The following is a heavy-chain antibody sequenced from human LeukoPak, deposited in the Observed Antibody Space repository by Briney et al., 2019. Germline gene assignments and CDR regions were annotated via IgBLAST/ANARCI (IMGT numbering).Heavy chain of an antibody. CDR2: IYPGDSGT. D-gene: IGHD6-13*01. V-gene: IGHV5-51*01. Sequence: GESLKISCKVSGYSFTSYWIGWVRQMPGKGLEWMGIIYPGDSGTRYSPSFQGQVTISADKSISTAYLQWSSLKASDTAMYYCARRTNEIAAAGRWFDPCGQGTLVTVSS. J-gene: IGHJ5*02. CDR3: ARRTNEIAAAGRWFDP. CDR1: GYSFTSYW.